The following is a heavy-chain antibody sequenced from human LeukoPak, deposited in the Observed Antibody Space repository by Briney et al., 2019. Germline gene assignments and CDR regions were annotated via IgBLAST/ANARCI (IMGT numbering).Heavy chain of an antibody. Sequence: ASVKVSCKASGYTFTTYYMRWVRQAPGEGLEWMGIINPSGDTTNYAQRFQGRVTMTRDTSTGTVYMELSSLKSDDTAVYYCARASDQSFDYWGQGTPVTVSS. V-gene: IGHV1-46*01. J-gene: IGHJ4*02. CDR3: ARASDQSFDY. CDR1: GYTFTTYY. CDR2: INPSGDTT.